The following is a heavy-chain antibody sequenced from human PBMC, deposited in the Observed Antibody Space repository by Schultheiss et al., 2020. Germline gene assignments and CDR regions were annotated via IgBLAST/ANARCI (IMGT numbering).Heavy chain of an antibody. D-gene: IGHD3-10*01. Sequence: SLRLSCAASGFTFSSYGMHWVRQAPGKGLEWVSDISYEGSIKYYADSVKGRFTISRDNFKNTLHLQMNGLRPEDTAVYYCAKDLGDQWFGDLDQWGLGTLVTVSS. CDR2: ISYEGSIK. J-gene: IGHJ5*02. CDR1: GFTFSSYG. V-gene: IGHV3-30*18. CDR3: AKDLGDQWFGDLDQ.